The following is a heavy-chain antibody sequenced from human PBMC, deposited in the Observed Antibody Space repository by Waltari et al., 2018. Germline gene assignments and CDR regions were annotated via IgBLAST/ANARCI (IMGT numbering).Heavy chain of an antibody. CDR3: AMRGVGFDY. D-gene: IGHD2-15*01. CDR2: MNPNSVNT. CDR1: GYTFTSYD. Sequence: QVQLVQSGAEVRKPGASVKVSCRASGYTFTSYDVNWLRQATGQGLEWMGWMNPNSVNTGYAQKFQGRVTMTRNTSISTAYMELSSLRSDDTAVYYCAMRGVGFDYWGQGTLVTVSS. J-gene: IGHJ4*02. V-gene: IGHV1-8*01.